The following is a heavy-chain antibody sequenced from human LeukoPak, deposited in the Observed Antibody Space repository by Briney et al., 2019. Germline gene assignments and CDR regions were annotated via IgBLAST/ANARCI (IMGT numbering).Heavy chain of an antibody. V-gene: IGHV4-34*01. CDR3: ARVGGGNGYYFDY. CDR2: INHSGST. D-gene: IGHD4-23*01. CDR1: GGSFSGYY. Sequence: PSETLSPTCAVYGGSFSGYYRSWIRQLPGKGLEWIGEINHSGSTNYNPSLKSRVTISVDTSKNQFSLKLSSVTAADTAVYYCARVGGGNGYYFDYWGQGTLVTVSS. J-gene: IGHJ4*02.